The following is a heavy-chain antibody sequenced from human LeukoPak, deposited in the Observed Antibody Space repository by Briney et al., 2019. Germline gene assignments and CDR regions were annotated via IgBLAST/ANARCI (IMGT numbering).Heavy chain of an antibody. D-gene: IGHD3-3*01. CDR1: GFTFSSYG. CDR3: ARDGSFWRGYPYYFDY. J-gene: IGHJ4*02. Sequence: PGGSLRLSCAASGFTFSSYGMHWVRQAPGKGLEWVAIIWYDGSNKYYGDSVEGRFTISRDSSKNTLHLQVDNLRAEDTAVYYCARDGSFWRGYPYYFDYWGQGTLVTVSS. V-gene: IGHV3-33*01. CDR2: IWYDGSNK.